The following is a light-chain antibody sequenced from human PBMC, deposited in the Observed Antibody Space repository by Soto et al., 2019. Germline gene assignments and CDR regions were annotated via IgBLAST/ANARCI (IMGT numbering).Light chain of an antibody. J-gene: IGLJ1*01. V-gene: IGLV1-40*01. CDR2: GNN. CDR3: QSYDSTLSDRYV. Sequence: QSALTQPPSVSGAPGQRVIISCTGSSSNIGAGYDVHWYQQRPGTAPKLLIFGNNNRPSGVPDRFSGSKSDTSASLAITGLQAEDEGDYYCQSYDSTLSDRYVFGTGTKVTVL. CDR1: SSNIGAGYD.